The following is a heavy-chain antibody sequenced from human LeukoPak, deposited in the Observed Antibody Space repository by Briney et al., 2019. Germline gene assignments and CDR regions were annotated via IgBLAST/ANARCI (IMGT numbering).Heavy chain of an antibody. D-gene: IGHD6-19*01. CDR3: ARDRVAVAGKAYFDY. CDR2: IHWNVDST. V-gene: IGHV3-20*04. Sequence: GGSLRLSCAASGFNFHDHAMSWFRQAPGKGPEWVSTIHWNVDSTTYADSVKGRFTISRDNAKNSLYLQMNSLRAEDTALYYCARDRVAVAGKAYFDYWGQGTLVTVPS. CDR1: GFNFHDHA. J-gene: IGHJ4*02.